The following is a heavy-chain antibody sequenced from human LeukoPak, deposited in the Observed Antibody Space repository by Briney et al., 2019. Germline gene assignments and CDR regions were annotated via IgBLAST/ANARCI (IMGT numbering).Heavy chain of an antibody. CDR3: VRDLVRGVHPVFYFDL. J-gene: IGHJ2*01. D-gene: IGHD3-10*01. V-gene: IGHV3-21*01. CDR2: ISSSGDYI. CDR1: GFSFTDYP. Sequence: GGSLRLSCATSGFSFTDYPMNWVRQAPGKGLEWVSSISSSGDYIYSADSVKGRFTISRDNAKNSLYLQMTNLSAEDTAVYFCVRDLVRGVHPVFYFDLWGRGTLVTVSS.